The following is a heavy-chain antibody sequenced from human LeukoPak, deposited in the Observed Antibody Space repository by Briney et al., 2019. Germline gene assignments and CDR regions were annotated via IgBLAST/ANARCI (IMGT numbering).Heavy chain of an antibody. D-gene: IGHD5-18*01. V-gene: IGHV1-69*04. J-gene: IGHJ5*02. CDR1: GGTFSSYA. CDR3: ARVIQLELRYWWFDP. Sequence: ASVKVSCKASGGTFSSYAISWVRQAPGQGLEWMGRIIPILGIANYAQKFQGRVTITADKSTSTAYMELSSLRSEDTAVYYCARVIQLELRYWWFDPWGQGTLVTVSS. CDR2: IIPILGIA.